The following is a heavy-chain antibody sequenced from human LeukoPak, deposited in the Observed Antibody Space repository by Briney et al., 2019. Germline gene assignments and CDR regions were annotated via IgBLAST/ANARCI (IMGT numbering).Heavy chain of an antibody. Sequence: SVKVSSKASVDTLSSYAFSWVRQAPGQGLEWMGGIIPIVDTANYAQKFQGRVTITADESTSTAYMELSSLRSEDTAVYYCASVLRFLEGLLDYWGQGTLVTVSS. D-gene: IGHD3-3*01. CDR1: VDTLSSYA. J-gene: IGHJ4*02. CDR3: ASVLRFLEGLLDY. CDR2: IIPIVDTA. V-gene: IGHV1-69*13.